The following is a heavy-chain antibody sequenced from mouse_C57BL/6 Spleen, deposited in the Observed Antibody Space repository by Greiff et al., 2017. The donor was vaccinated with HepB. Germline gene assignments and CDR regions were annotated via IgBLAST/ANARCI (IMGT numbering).Heavy chain of an antibody. D-gene: IGHD2-4*01. CDR2: INPNNGGT. CDR3: ARRGDYDVDWYFDV. V-gene: IGHV1-26*01. Sequence: VQLQQSGPELVKPGASVKISCKASGYTFTDYYMNWVKQSHGKSLEWIGDINPNNGGTSYNQKFKGKATLTVDKSSSTAYMELRSLTSEDSAVYYCARRGDYDVDWYFDVWGTGTTVTVSS. J-gene: IGHJ1*03. CDR1: GYTFTDYY.